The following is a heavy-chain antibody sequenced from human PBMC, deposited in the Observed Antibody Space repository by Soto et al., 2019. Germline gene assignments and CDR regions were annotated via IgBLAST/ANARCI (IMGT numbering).Heavy chain of an antibody. CDR3: ARSGIAAAENYYYGMDV. Sequence: QVQLVQSGAEVKKPGSSVKVSCKASGGTFSSYAISWVRQAPGQGLEWMGGIIPIFGTANYAQKFQGRVTITADESRSTAYMELSSLRSEDTAVYYCARSGIAAAENYYYGMDVWGQGTTVTVSS. CDR2: IIPIFGTA. J-gene: IGHJ6*02. D-gene: IGHD6-13*01. CDR1: GGTFSSYA. V-gene: IGHV1-69*01.